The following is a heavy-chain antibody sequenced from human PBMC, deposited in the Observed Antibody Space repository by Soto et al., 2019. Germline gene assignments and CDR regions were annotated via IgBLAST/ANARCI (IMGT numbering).Heavy chain of an antibody. D-gene: IGHD6-19*01. Sequence: GGSLRLSCAASGFTFSSYAMSWVRQAPGKGLEWVSAISGSGGGTYYADSVKGRFTISRDNSKNTLYLQMNSLSAEDTAVYYCAKVPRAVAFTFNFDYWGQGTLVTVSS. CDR1: GFTFSSYA. J-gene: IGHJ4*02. V-gene: IGHV3-23*01. CDR2: ISGSGGGT. CDR3: AKVPRAVAFTFNFDY.